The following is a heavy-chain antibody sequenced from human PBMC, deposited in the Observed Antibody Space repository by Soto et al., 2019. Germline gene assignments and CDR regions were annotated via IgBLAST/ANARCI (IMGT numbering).Heavy chain of an antibody. Sequence: DVRLLESGGGLVQPGGSLRLSCAASGFTSSSYSMSWVRQAPGKGLEWVSTIGTSASTYYGDSVRGRFTISRDNSRNTLYLQMNSLRAEDTAVYYCADLSRYCTSSNCDWGQGTLVTVSS. CDR2: IGTSAST. V-gene: IGHV3-23*01. D-gene: IGHD2-2*01. CDR3: ADLSRYCTSSNCD. CDR1: GFTSSSYS. J-gene: IGHJ4*02.